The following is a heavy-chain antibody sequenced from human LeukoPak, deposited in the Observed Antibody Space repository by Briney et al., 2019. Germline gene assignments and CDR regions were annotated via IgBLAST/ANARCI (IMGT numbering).Heavy chain of an antibody. D-gene: IGHD1-26*01. CDR1: GGSISSYC. J-gene: IGHJ5*02. Sequence: SETLSLTCTVSGGSISSYCWSWIRQPPGKGLEWIGYIYYSGSTNYNPSLKSRVTISVDTSKNQFSLKLSSVTAADTAVYYCARDDVSGSYYSWFDPWGQGTLVTVSS. V-gene: IGHV4-59*01. CDR3: ARDDVSGSYYSWFDP. CDR2: IYYSGST.